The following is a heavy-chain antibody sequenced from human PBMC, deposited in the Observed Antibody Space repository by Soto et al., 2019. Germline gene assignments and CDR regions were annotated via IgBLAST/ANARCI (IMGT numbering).Heavy chain of an antibody. CDR2: ISGSGGST. D-gene: IGHD5-18*01. J-gene: IGHJ4*02. Sequence: PGGSLRLSCAAPGFTFSSYAMSWVRQAPGKGLEWVSAISGSGGSTYYADSVKGRFTISRDNSKNTLYLQMNSLRAEDTAVYYCAKDSVGYSYGFFGYWGQGTLVTVSS. CDR1: GFTFSSYA. CDR3: AKDSVGYSYGFFGY. V-gene: IGHV3-23*01.